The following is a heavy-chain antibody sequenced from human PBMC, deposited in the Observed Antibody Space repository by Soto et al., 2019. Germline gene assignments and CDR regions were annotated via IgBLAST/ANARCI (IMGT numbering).Heavy chain of an antibody. V-gene: IGHV2-5*02. Sequence: QITLKESGPTLVKPTQTLTLTCTFSGFSLSTSGVGVGWIRQPPGKALEWLALIYWDDDKRYSPSLKSRLTITKDTSKNQVVLTMTNMDPVDTATYYCASSGGTIPDYIWGSYRSSWFDPWGQGTLVTVSS. CDR2: IYWDDDK. J-gene: IGHJ5*02. CDR1: GFSLSTSGVG. D-gene: IGHD3-16*02. CDR3: ASSGGTIPDYIWGSYRSSWFDP.